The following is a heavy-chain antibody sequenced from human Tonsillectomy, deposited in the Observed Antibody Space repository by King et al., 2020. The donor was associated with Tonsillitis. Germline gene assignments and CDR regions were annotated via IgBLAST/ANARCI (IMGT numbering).Heavy chain of an antibody. CDR2: ISDDESNK. CDR1: GFTFSSYG. D-gene: IGHD3-22*01. Sequence: VHLVESGGGVVQPGRSLRLSCAASGFTFSSYGMHWVRQAPGKGLEWVAVISDDESNKYYADSVEGRFTISRDNSRNTLYLQMNSLRAEDTAVYYCASSAPYYDSSGYSYWFAPWGQGTVVTVSS. CDR3: ASSAPYYDSSGYSYWFAP. V-gene: IGHV3-33*05. J-gene: IGHJ5*02.